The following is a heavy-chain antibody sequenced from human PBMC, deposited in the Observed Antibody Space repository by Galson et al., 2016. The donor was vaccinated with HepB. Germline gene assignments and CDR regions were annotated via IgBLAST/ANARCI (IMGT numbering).Heavy chain of an antibody. Sequence: SLRLSCAASGFTFSSYVMSWVRQAPGKGLEWVSRISGSGVTTYYRDSVKGRFTISRDNSKNTLYLQMSSLRAEDTAVYYCAKDLHVDPVIVEILSSYFDSWGQGTLVTVSS. CDR2: ISGSGVTT. CDR3: AKDLHVDPVIVEILSSYFDS. D-gene: IGHD1-26*01. J-gene: IGHJ4*02. CDR1: GFTFSSYV. V-gene: IGHV3-23*01.